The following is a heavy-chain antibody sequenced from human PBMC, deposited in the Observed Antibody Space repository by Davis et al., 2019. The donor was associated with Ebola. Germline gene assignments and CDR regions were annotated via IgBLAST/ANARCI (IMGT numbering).Heavy chain of an antibody. CDR3: ARAQFPTTSDH. CDR1: GYTFTGYY. D-gene: IGHD1-1*01. V-gene: IGHV1-46*01. J-gene: IGHJ4*02. Sequence: AASVTVSCKASGYTFTGYYMHWVRQAPGQGLEWMGIINPSGGSTTYAQKFQGRVTMTRDTSTSTVYMELSSLRSDDTAVYFCARAQFPTTSDHWGQGTLVTVSS. CDR2: INPSGGST.